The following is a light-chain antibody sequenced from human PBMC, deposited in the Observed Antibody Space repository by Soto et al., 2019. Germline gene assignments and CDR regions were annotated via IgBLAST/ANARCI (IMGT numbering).Light chain of an antibody. CDR1: QSVSSSY. CDR3: QQYGSLIT. J-gene: IGKJ5*01. V-gene: IGKV3-20*01. CDR2: GAS. Sequence: EIVLTQSPGTLSLSPGERATLSCRASQSVSSSYLAWYQQKPGQAPRLLTYGASSRATGIPDRFSGSGSGTDFTLTISRLEPEDFAVYYCQQYGSLITFGQGTRLEIK.